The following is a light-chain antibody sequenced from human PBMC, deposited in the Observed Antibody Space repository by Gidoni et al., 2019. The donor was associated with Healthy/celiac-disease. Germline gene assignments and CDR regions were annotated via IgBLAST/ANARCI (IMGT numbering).Light chain of an antibody. J-gene: IGKJ1*01. CDR3: QQWT. CDR2: GAS. V-gene: IGKV3-20*01. Sequence: LVTQSPGTLSLSPGERATLSCRASQSVSSRYLAWYQQKPGQAPRRIIYGASNRATGIPDRFSGSGSGTDFTLTISRLEPEDFAVYYCQQWTFXXXTKVEIK. CDR1: QSVSSRY.